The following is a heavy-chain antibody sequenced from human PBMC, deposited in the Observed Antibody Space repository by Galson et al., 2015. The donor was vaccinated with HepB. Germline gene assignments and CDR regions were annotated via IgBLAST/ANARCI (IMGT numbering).Heavy chain of an antibody. D-gene: IGHD3-16*02. CDR2: ISTYNDNT. CDR3: ATARYTTSPPDN. Sequence: SVKVSCKASGYTFTNYGISWVRQAPGHGLEWMAWISTYNDNTNYAQKFQGRVTMTTDTSTSTAYMELRGLTSDDTAVYYFATARYTTSPPDNWGQGTLVTVSS. V-gene: IGHV1-18*01. J-gene: IGHJ4*02. CDR1: GYTFTNYG.